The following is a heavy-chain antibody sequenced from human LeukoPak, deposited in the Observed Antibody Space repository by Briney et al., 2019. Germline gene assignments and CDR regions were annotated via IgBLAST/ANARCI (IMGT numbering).Heavy chain of an antibody. CDR3: ARVRYGEIAARRNAFDI. Sequence: PSETLSLTCAVYGGSFSGYYWSWIRQPPGKGLEWIGEINHSGSTNYNPSLKSRVTMSVDTSKNQFSLKLSSVTAADTAVYYCARVRYGEIAARRNAFDIWGQGTMVTVSS. D-gene: IGHD6-6*01. CDR1: GGSFSGYY. CDR2: INHSGST. V-gene: IGHV4-34*01. J-gene: IGHJ3*02.